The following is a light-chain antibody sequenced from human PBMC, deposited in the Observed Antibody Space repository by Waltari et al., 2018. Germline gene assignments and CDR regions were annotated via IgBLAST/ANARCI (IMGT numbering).Light chain of an antibody. Sequence: SSELTQPLSVSVSPGQTASITCPGDKLGDTYACWYQQKPGQSPVLVIYQDSKRPSGIPERFSGSNSGNTATLTISGTQAMDEADYYCQAWDSSTAVFGGGTKLTVL. J-gene: IGLJ2*01. CDR2: QDS. CDR1: KLGDTY. V-gene: IGLV3-1*01. CDR3: QAWDSSTAV.